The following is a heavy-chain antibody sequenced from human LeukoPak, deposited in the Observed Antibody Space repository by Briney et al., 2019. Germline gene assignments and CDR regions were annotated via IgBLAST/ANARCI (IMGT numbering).Heavy chain of an antibody. CDR1: GFSFTNYA. D-gene: IGHD3-22*01. CDR2: ISYDGSNK. CDR3: AGPLYYDTRGFYYQVFD. V-gene: IGHV3-30-3*01. J-gene: IGHJ4*02. Sequence: GGSLRLSCAASGFSFTNYAIHWVRQAPGKGLEWVAVISYDGSNKYYADSVKGRFTISRDNAKNSLYLQMNSLRAEDTAVYYCAGPLYYDTRGFYYQVFDWGQGTLVTVSS.